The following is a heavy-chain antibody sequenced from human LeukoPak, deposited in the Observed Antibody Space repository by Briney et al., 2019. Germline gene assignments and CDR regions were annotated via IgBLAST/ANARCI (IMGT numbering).Heavy chain of an antibody. Sequence: GGSLRLSCAASGFTFSSYSMNWVRQAPGKGLVWVSGINGLGTATYYADSVEGRFTISRDNPKNTVSLQMNSLSAEDTAVYYCASVFVSWGQGFLVTVSS. CDR1: GFTFSSYS. J-gene: IGHJ4*02. D-gene: IGHD2-8*01. CDR2: INGLGTAT. V-gene: IGHV3-74*01. CDR3: ASVFVS.